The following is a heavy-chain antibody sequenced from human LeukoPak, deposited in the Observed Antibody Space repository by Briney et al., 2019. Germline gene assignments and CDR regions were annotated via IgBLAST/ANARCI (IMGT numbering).Heavy chain of an antibody. D-gene: IGHD3-16*01. CDR1: GGSFSGHY. Sequence: PSETLSLTCAVYGGSFSGHYWTWIRQPPGKGLEWIGEINHSGGTNYNPSLKSRGTISVDTSKNQFSLKVSSVTAADTAVYYCARVKDPGGYYYYYYMDIWGKGNTVTVSS. J-gene: IGHJ6*03. CDR3: ARVKDPGGYYYYYYMDI. V-gene: IGHV4-34*01. CDR2: INHSGGT.